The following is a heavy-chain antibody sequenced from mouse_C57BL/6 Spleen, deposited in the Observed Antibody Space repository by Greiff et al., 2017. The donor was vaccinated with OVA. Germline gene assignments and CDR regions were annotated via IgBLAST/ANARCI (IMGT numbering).Heavy chain of an antibody. Sequence: QVQLQQPGAELVKPGASVKLSCKASGYTFTSYWMHWVKQRPGQGLEWIGMIHPNSGSTNYNEKFKSKATLTVDKSSSTAYMQLSSLTSEDSADYYCYYYGSSYAFDYWGQGTTLTVSS. V-gene: IGHV1-64*01. CDR2: IHPNSGST. D-gene: IGHD1-1*01. CDR1: GYTFTSYW. J-gene: IGHJ2*01. CDR3: YYYGSSYAFDY.